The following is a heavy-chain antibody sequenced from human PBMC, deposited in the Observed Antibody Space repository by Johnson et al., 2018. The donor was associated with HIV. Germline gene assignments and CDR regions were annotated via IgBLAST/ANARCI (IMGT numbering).Heavy chain of an antibody. V-gene: IGHV3-66*01. CDR3: VSSGCQRCAFDI. Sequence: VQLLESGGDLVQPGGSLRLSCAASGFTVSSNYMSWVRQAPGKGLVWVSVIYSGGKTYYADSVKGRFTISRDNSKNTLYLQMNSLKAEDTAVYYCVSSGCQRCAFDIWGQGTMVTVSS. D-gene: IGHD6-19*01. CDR2: IYSGGKT. CDR1: GFTVSSNY. J-gene: IGHJ3*02.